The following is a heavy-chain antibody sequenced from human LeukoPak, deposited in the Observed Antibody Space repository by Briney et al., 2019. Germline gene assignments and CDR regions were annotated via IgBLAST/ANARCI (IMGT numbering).Heavy chain of an antibody. D-gene: IGHD6-13*01. Sequence: GGSLRLSCAASGFTFSSYGMHWVRQAPGKGLEWVAVIWYDGSNKYYADSVKGRFTISRDNSKNTLYLQMNSLRAEDTAVYYCARDLIAGAGTGYYYYYGMDVWGQGTTVTVFS. J-gene: IGHJ6*02. CDR3: ARDLIAGAGTGYYYYYGMDV. V-gene: IGHV3-33*01. CDR2: IWYDGSNK. CDR1: GFTFSSYG.